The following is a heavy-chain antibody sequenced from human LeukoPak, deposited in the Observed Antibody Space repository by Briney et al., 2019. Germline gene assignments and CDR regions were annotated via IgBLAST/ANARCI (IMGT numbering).Heavy chain of an antibody. J-gene: IGHJ5*02. CDR1: GYTVSSNNAA. V-gene: IGHV6-1*01. Sequence: SQTLSLTCAISGYTVSSNNAAWNWIRQSPSRGLEWLGRTYYRSQWYNDYALSVKGRMIVNPDTSKNQFSLQLNSVTPEDTALYYWARDYVTGTAFWFDPWGQGTLVTVSS. D-gene: IGHD1/OR15-1a*01. CDR3: ARDYVTGTAFWFDP. CDR2: TYYRSQWYN.